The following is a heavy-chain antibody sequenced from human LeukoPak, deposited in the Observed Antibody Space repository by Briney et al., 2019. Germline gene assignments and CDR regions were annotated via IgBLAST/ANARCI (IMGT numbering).Heavy chain of an antibody. CDR2: IIPIFGTA. CDR3: ARTTHISYGDYLSAIDP. Sequence: GASVKVTCKASGGTFSSYAISWVRQAPGQGLEWMGGIIPIFGTANYAQKFQGRFTITADEPTSTAYMELSSLRSEDTAVYYCARTTHISYGDYLSAIDPWGQGTLVTVSS. V-gene: IGHV1-69*13. D-gene: IGHD4-17*01. CDR1: GGTFSSYA. J-gene: IGHJ5*02.